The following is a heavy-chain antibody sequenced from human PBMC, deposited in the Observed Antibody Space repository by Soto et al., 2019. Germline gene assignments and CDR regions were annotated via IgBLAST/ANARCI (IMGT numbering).Heavy chain of an antibody. V-gene: IGHV4-34*01. CDR3: AIESSSWSTVES. J-gene: IGHJ6*02. CDR2: INHSGST. Sequence: SETLSLTCAVYGGSFSGYYWSWIRQPPGKGLEWIGEINHSGSTNYNPSLKSRATISVDTSKNQFSLKLSSVTAADTAVYYCAIESSSWSTVESWGQGTTVTVSS. CDR1: GGSFSGYY. D-gene: IGHD6-13*01.